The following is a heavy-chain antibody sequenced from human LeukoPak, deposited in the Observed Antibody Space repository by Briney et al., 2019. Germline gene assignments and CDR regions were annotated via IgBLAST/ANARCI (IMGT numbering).Heavy chain of an antibody. D-gene: IGHD2-2*01. Sequence: ASVKVSCKVSGYTLTELSISMHWVRQTHGEGLEWMGGFDPEDGEKIYAQKFQGRLTMTEDTSTDTAYMELNSLTSEDTAVYYCATAPKICTRVDYWGQGTLVTVSS. J-gene: IGHJ4*02. CDR3: ATAPKICTRVDY. CDR1: GYTLTELSIS. V-gene: IGHV1-24*01. CDR2: FDPEDGEK.